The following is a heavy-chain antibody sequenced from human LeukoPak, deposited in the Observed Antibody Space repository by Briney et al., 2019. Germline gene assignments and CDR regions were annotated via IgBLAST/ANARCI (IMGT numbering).Heavy chain of an antibody. D-gene: IGHD6-19*01. CDR1: GGSISSSSYY. CDR2: IYYSGST. J-gene: IGHJ6*03. V-gene: IGHV4-39*07. CDR3: AKTNLSSGWYYYYYYMDV. Sequence: SETLSLTCTVSGGSISSSSYYWGWIRQPPGKGLECIGSIYYSGSTYYNPSLKSRVTISVDTSKNEFSLKLSSVTAADTAVYYCAKTNLSSGWYYYYYYMDVWGKGTTVTVSS.